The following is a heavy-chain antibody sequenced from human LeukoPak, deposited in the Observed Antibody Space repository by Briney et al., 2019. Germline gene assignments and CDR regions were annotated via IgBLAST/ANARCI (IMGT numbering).Heavy chain of an antibody. CDR3: ARAAVGATNFDY. CDR1: GYTFTGYY. Sequence: ASVKVSCTASGYTFTGYYMDWVRQAPGQGLEWMGWINPNSGGTNYAQKFQGRVTMTRDTSISTAYMELSRLRSEDTAVYYCARAAVGATNFDYWGQGTLVTVSS. CDR2: INPNSGGT. J-gene: IGHJ4*02. D-gene: IGHD1-26*01. V-gene: IGHV1-2*02.